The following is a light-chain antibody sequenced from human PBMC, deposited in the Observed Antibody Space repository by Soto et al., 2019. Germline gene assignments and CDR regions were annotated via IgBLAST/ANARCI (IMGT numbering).Light chain of an antibody. V-gene: IGKV3-15*01. Sequence: ELVLTQSPATLSVSPGERATLSCRASQSVGSGLSWYQQKPGQAPRLLIHGASTRAPGFPARFSGSGSGTDFTLTISSLQSEDFAVYYCQQYDNWPWTFGQGTKVDIK. CDR3: QQYDNWPWT. CDR2: GAS. J-gene: IGKJ1*01. CDR1: QSVGSG.